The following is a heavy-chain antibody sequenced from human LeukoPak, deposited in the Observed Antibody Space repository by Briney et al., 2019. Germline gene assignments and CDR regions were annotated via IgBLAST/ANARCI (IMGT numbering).Heavy chain of an antibody. J-gene: IGHJ3*02. CDR3: ARLGGPDAFDI. CDR2: IYYSGST. CDR1: GGSISSSSYY. Sequence: SETLSLTCTVSGGSISSSSYYWGWIRQPPGKGLEWIGSIYYSGSTYYNPSLKSRVTISVDTSKNQFSLKLSSVTAADTAVYYCARLGGPDAFDIWGRGTMVTVSS. V-gene: IGHV4-39*01. D-gene: IGHD3-10*01.